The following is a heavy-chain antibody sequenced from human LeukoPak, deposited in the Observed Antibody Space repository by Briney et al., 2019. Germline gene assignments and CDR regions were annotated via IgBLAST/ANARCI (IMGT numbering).Heavy chain of an antibody. D-gene: IGHD6-13*01. Sequence: TGGSLRLSCAASGFTFSSYSMNWVRQAPGKGLEWVSSISSSSYIYYADSVKGRFTISRDNAKNSLYLQMNSLRAEDTAVYYCARDSGYSSSPQYWGQGTLVTVSS. CDR2: ISSSSYI. J-gene: IGHJ4*02. CDR1: GFTFSSYS. V-gene: IGHV3-21*01. CDR3: ARDSGYSSSPQY.